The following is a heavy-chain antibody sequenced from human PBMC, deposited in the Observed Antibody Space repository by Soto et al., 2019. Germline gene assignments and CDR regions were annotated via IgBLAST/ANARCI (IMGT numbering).Heavy chain of an antibody. CDR1: GGSYSGSY. J-gene: IGHJ6*02. Sequence: PSETLSLTCAVYGGSYSGSYWSWIRQPPGKGREWIGEINHSGSTNYNPSRRSRVTTSVATPTHQLSLKLGSVTAADTAVYYCARRGTVQQLFCSDYYYRRDVWGQGPTVTVSS. D-gene: IGHD6-13*01. CDR2: INHSGST. V-gene: IGHV4-34*01. CDR3: ARRGTVQQLFCSDYYYRRDV.